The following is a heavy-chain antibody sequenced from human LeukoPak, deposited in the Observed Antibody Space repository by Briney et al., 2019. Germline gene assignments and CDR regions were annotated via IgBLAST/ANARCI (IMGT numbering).Heavy chain of an antibody. CDR2: IFYSGST. Sequence: SETLSLTCTVSGGSISGSTYYWGWIRQPPGKGLEWIGNIFYSGSTYYYPSLKSRVTISVDTSKNRFSLKLNSVTAADTAVYYCARLGPGYSSTWSNDAFAIWGQGTVVTVSS. D-gene: IGHD6-13*01. CDR1: GGSISGSTYY. V-gene: IGHV4-39*01. CDR3: ARLGPGYSSTWSNDAFAI. J-gene: IGHJ3*02.